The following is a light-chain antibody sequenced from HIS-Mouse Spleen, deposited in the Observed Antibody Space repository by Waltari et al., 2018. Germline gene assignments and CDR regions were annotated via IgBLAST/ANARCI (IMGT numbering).Light chain of an antibody. CDR1: QSVLYSSNNKNY. J-gene: IGKJ3*01. Sequence: DIVMTQSPDSLAVSLGERATINCKSSQSVLYSSNNKNYLAWYQQKPGQPPKLLIYWASTRESGVPDRFSGSGSGTYFTLTISSLQAEDVEVYYCQQYYSTPFTFGPGTKVDIK. CDR2: WAS. V-gene: IGKV4-1*01. CDR3: QQYYSTPFT.